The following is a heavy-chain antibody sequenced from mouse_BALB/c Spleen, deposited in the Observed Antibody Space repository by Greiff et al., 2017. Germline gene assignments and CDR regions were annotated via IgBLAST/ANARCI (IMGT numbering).Heavy chain of an antibody. Sequence: EVMLVESGGGLVKPGGSLKLSCAASGFTFSSYAMSWVRQSPEKRLEWVAEISSGGSYTYYPDTVTGRFTISRDNAKNTLYLQMTSLRSEDTAMYYCARSNFYFDVWGAGTTVTVSS. CDR1: GFTFSSYA. V-gene: IGHV5-9-4*01. J-gene: IGHJ1*01. CDR2: ISSGGSYT. CDR3: ARSNFYFDV.